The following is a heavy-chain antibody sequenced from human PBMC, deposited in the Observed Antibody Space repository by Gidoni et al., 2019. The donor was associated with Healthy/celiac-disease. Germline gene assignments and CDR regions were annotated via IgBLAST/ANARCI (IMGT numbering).Heavy chain of an antibody. J-gene: IGHJ4*02. CDR3: AREGGDYYDSSGFDY. V-gene: IGHV4-39*07. CDR2: IYYSGST. D-gene: IGHD3-22*01. CDR1: GGSIRSSSYY. Sequence: QLQLQESGPGPVKPSETPSLTRPVPGGSIRSSSYYSGWIRQPPGKGLEWIGSIYYSGSTYYSPSHKSRVTISVDTSKNQFSLKLSSVTAADTAVYYCAREGGDYYDSSGFDYWGQGTLVTVSS.